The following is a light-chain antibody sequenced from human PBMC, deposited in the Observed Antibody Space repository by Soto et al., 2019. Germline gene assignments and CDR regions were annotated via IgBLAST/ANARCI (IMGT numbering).Light chain of an antibody. CDR3: QQYQTYSQ. CDR2: KAS. CDR1: QSINTW. J-gene: IGKJ1*01. Sequence: DIQMTQSPSTLSASVGDRVTITCRASQSINTWLAWYQLKPGRAPKLLIYKASTLESGVPSRFSGSGSGTEFTLTISSLQPDDFATYYCQQYQTYSQFGLGTKVEIK. V-gene: IGKV1-5*03.